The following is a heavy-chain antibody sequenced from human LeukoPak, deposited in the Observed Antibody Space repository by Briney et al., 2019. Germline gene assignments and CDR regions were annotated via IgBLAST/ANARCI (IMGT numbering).Heavy chain of an antibody. CDR3: ARLGMVITTYYYYGMDV. CDR1: GYTLTGYY. J-gene: IGHJ6*02. CDR2: INPNSGGT. V-gene: IGHV1-2*06. Sequence: ASVKVSCKASGYTLTGYYMHWVRQAPGQGLEWMGRINPNSGGTNYAQKFQGRVTMTRDTSISTAYMELSRLRSDDTAVYYCARLGMVITTYYYYGMDVWGQGTTVTVSS. D-gene: IGHD3-22*01.